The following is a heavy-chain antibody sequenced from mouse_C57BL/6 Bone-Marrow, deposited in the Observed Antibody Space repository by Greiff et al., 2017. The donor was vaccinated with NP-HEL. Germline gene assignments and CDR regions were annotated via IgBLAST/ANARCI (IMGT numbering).Heavy chain of an antibody. CDR1: GYTFTSYG. Sequence: VQLQQSGAELARPGASVKLSCKASGYTFTSYGISWVKQRTGQGLEWIGEIYPRSGNTYYNEKFKGKATLTADKSSSTAYMELRSLTSEDSAVYFCARPLLLLRLWYFDVWGTGTTVTVSS. CDR2: IYPRSGNT. CDR3: ARPLLLLRLWYFDV. V-gene: IGHV1-81*01. D-gene: IGHD1-1*01. J-gene: IGHJ1*03.